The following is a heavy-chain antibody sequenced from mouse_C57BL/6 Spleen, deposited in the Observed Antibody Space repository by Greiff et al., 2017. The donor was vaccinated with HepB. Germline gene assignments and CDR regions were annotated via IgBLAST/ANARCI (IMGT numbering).Heavy chain of an antibody. V-gene: IGHV1-55*01. CDR1: GYTFTSYW. Sequence: VQLQQPGAELVKPGASVKMSCKASGYTFTSYWITWVKQRPGQGLEWIGDIYPGSGSTNYNEKFKSKATLTVDTSSSTAYMQLSSLTSEDSAVYYCARSRYYGSSFDYWGQGTTLTVSS. D-gene: IGHD1-1*01. CDR2: IYPGSGST. CDR3: ARSRYYGSSFDY. J-gene: IGHJ2*01.